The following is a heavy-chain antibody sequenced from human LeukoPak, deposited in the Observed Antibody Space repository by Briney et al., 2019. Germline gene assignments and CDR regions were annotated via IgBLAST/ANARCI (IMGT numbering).Heavy chain of an antibody. CDR1: GYTFTNYY. CDR2: INYNRGGT. V-gene: IGHV1-2*02. Sequence: ASVKDSCKASGYTFTNYYIHWVRQPPGQGLEWMGWINYNRGGTNFAQKFQGRVTMTRDTSISTADMELRIGRSDDTAVYYCARGHGDDAFDIWGPGTRVTVSS. CDR3: ARGHGDDAFDI. D-gene: IGHD3-3*01. J-gene: IGHJ3*02.